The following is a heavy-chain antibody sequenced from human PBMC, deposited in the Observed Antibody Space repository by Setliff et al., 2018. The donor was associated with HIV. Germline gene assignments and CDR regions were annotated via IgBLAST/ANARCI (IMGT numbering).Heavy chain of an antibody. D-gene: IGHD5-12*01. CDR2: IFYTGST. V-gene: IGHV4-39*01. J-gene: IGHJ4*02. CDR1: GGSISSSSYY. Sequence: SETLSLTCTVSGGSISSSSYYWGWIRQPPGKGLEWIGSIFYTGSTYYNPSLKSRVTISVDTSKNQVSLKLSSVTAADTAVYYCARQMPIPGIAITPVDYWGQGALVTVSS. CDR3: ARQMPIPGIAITPVDY.